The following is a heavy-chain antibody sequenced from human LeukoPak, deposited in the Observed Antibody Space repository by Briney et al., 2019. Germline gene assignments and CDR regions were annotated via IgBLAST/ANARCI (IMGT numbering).Heavy chain of an antibody. Sequence: SETLSLTCTVSGGSSSNYYWSWIRQPPGKGLEWIGYIYYSGSTNYNPSLKGRVTISVDTSKNQFSLKLSSVTAADTAVYYCARCSGWFDYWGQGTLVTVSS. CDR2: IYYSGST. V-gene: IGHV4-59*01. CDR3: ARCSGWFDY. CDR1: GGSSSNYY. J-gene: IGHJ4*02. D-gene: IGHD6-19*01.